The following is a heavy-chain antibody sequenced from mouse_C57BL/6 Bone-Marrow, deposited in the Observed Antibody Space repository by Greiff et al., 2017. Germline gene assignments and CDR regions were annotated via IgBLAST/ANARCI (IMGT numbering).Heavy chain of an antibody. D-gene: IGHD2-3*01. J-gene: IGHJ4*01. Sequence: QVQLKESGAELARPGASVKMSCKASGYTFTSYTMHWVKQRPGQGLEWIGYINPSSGYTKYNQKFKDKATLTADKSSSTAYMQLSSLTSEDSAVYYCARKRWLLHAMDYWGQGTSVTVSS. CDR3: ARKRWLLHAMDY. CDR1: GYTFTSYT. V-gene: IGHV1-4*01. CDR2: INPSSGYT.